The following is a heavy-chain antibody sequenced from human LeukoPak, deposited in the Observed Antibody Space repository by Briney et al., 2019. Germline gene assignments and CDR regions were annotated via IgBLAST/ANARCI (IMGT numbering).Heavy chain of an antibody. J-gene: IGHJ3*02. CDR3: AKAEISSGGAFDI. Sequence: SGGPLRLSCAASGFTFSSYGMHWVRQAPGKGLEWVAVISYDGSNKYYADSVKGRFTISRDNSKNTLYLQMNSLRAEDTAVYYCAKAEISSGGAFDIWGQGTMVTVSS. CDR2: ISYDGSNK. D-gene: IGHD6-19*01. V-gene: IGHV3-30*18. CDR1: GFTFSSYG.